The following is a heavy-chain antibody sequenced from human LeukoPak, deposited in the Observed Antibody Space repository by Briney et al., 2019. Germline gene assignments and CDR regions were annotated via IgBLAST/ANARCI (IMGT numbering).Heavy chain of an antibody. Sequence: PSETLSLTCTVSGGSISSYYWSWIRQPPGKGLEWIAYISGIGSINYNPSLKSRVTISLDTSKNQFSLKLSSMTAADTAVYYCAGHHPRNTVDFWGQGTLVTVSS. CDR1: GGSISSYY. CDR3: AGHHPRNTVDF. CDR2: ISGIGSI. D-gene: IGHD2/OR15-2a*01. J-gene: IGHJ4*02. V-gene: IGHV4-59*08.